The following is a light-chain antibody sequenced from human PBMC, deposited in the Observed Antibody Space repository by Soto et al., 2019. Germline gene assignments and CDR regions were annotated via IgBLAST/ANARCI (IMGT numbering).Light chain of an antibody. CDR2: WAS. CDR3: QQFYSNPPT. J-gene: IGKJ4*01. Sequence: DIVMTHSPDSLSVSLGERATINCKSSQSILYTSSNKNYLVWYQQKPGQPPKLLIYWASTRESGVTERFSGSGSGTDFTLTISNLQAEDVAIYYCQQFYSNPPTFGGGTKVDIK. CDR1: QSILYTSSNKNY. V-gene: IGKV4-1*01.